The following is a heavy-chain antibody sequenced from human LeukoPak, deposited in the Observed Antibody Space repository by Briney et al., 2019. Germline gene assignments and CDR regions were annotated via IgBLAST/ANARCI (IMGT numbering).Heavy chain of an antibody. CDR3: ASDYVGSFCQH. CDR2: ISSSSSYI. V-gene: IGHV3-21*01. J-gene: IGHJ1*01. Sequence: GGSLRLSCAASGFTFSSYSMNWVRQAPGKGLEWVSSISSSSSYIYYADSVKGRFTISRDNAKNSLYLQMNSPRAEDTAVYYCASDYVGSFCQHWGQGTLVTVSS. CDR1: GFTFSSYS. D-gene: IGHD3-16*01.